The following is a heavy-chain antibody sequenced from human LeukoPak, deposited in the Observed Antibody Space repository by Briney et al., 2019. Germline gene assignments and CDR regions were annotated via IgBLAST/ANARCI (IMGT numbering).Heavy chain of an antibody. V-gene: IGHV3-11*01. D-gene: IGHD6-13*01. CDR1: GFTFSDYD. CDR2: ISSSGSTI. CDR3: ARDRPRYSSSWYVFDY. J-gene: IGHJ4*02. Sequence: GGSLRLSCAASGFTFSDYDMNWVRQAPGKGLEWVSGISSSGSTIDYADSVKGRFTISRDNAKNSLYLQMNSLRAEDTAVYYCARDRPRYSSSWYVFDYWGQGTLVTVSS.